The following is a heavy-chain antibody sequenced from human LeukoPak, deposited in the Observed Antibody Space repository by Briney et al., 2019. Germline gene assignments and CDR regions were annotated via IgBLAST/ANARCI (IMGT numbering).Heavy chain of an antibody. CDR1: GGSISSSSYY. CDR2: IYYSGST. J-gene: IGHJ3*02. V-gene: IGHV4-31*03. CDR3: ARDGYYYDSSGYYYAFDI. D-gene: IGHD3-22*01. Sequence: SETLSLTCTVSGGSISSSSYYWSWIRQHPGKGLEWIGYIYYSGSTYYNPSLKSRVTISVDTSKNQFSLKLSSVTAADTAVYYCARDGYYYDSSGYYYAFDIWGQGTMVTVSS.